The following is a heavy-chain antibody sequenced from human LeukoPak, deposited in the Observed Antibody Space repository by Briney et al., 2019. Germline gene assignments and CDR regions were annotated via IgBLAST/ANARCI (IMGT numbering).Heavy chain of an antibody. V-gene: IGHV3-23*01. D-gene: IGHD2-15*01. CDR3: AKNGDRGAYCSGGSCYPYYYYYMDV. J-gene: IGHJ6*03. CDR1: GFTFSSYA. CDR2: ISDSGEIT. Sequence: SGGSLRLSCTASGFTFSSYAMSWVRQAPGKGLEWVSGISDSGEITFYADSVKGRFTISRDNSENTLYLQMNSLRAEDTAIYYCAKNGDRGAYCSGGSCYPYYYYYMDVWGKGTTVTISS.